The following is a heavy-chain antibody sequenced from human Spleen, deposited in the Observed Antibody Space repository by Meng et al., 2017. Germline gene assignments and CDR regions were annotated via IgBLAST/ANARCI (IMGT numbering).Heavy chain of an antibody. V-gene: IGHV4-39*07. D-gene: IGHD2-2*01. J-gene: IGHJ4*02. CDR2: IYYSGST. CDR1: GGSISSSSYY. CDR3: AREGYCSSTSCFEIDY. Sequence: GSLRLSCTVSGGSISSSSYYWGWIRQPPGKGLEWIGSIYYSGSTYYNPSLKSRVTISVDTSKNQFSLKLSSVTAADTAVYYCAREGYCSSTSCFEIDYWGQGTLVTVSS.